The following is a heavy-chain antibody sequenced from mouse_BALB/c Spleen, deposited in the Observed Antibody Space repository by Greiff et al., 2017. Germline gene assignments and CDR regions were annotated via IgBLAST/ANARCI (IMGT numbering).Heavy chain of an antibody. J-gene: IGHJ2*01. Sequence: EVHLVESGGGLVQPGGSRKLSCAASGFTFSSFGMHWVRQAPEKGLEWVAYISSGSSTIYYADTVKGRFTISRDNPKNTLFLQMTSLRSEDTAMYYCARSVKPGNSYFDYWGQGTTLTVSS. D-gene: IGHD2-1*01. CDR1: GFTFSSFG. V-gene: IGHV5-17*02. CDR2: ISSGSSTI. CDR3: ARSVKPGNSYFDY.